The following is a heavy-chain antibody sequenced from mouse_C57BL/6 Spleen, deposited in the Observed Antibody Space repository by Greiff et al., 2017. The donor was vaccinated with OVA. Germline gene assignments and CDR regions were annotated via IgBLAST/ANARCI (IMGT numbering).Heavy chain of an antibody. V-gene: IGHV7-3*01. Sequence: NLVESGGGLVQPGGSLSLSCAASGFTFTDYYMSWVRQPPGKALEWLGFIRNKANGYTTEHSASVKGRFTIYRDNSQSIIYLQVNALRAEDSANYCCARYGRAETGFDYWGPGTTLTVSS. CDR3: ARYGRAETGFDY. CDR2: IRNKANGYTT. J-gene: IGHJ2*01. CDR1: GFTFTDYY. D-gene: IGHD3-3*01.